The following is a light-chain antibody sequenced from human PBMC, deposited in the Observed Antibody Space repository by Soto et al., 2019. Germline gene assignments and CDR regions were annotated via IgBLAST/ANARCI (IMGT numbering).Light chain of an antibody. J-gene: IGKJ5*01. CDR2: WAS. CDR3: QQYHSDPIT. V-gene: IGKV4-1*01. Sequence: DFVMTQSPDSLAVSLGERATINCKSSQSVLSSSNNKNYLAWFQQNPGQPPKLLIYWASTRKSGVPDRFIGSGSGTDFTLTITSLQAEDVAVYYCQQYHSDPITFGQGTRLEIK. CDR1: QSVLSSSNNKNY.